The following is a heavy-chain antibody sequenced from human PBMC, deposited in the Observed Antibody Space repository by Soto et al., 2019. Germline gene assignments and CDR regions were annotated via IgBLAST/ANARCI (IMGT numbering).Heavy chain of an antibody. V-gene: IGHV4-31*03. CDR2: IYYSGST. CDR1: GGSISSGGYY. J-gene: IGHJ6*02. Sequence: LSLTCTVSGGSISSGGYYWSWIRQHPGKGLEWIGYIYYSGSTYYNPSLKSRVTISVDTSKNQFSLKLSSVTAADTAVYYCARKGPAMVDYSYGMDVWGQGTTVSVS. D-gene: IGHD5-18*01. CDR3: ARKGPAMVDYSYGMDV.